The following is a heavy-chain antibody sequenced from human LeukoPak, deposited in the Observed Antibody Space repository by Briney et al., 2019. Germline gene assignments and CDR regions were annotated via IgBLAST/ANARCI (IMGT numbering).Heavy chain of an antibody. Sequence: ASVKVSCKASGYTFMNSGISWVRQAPGQGLEWMGWISAYNGKTNYPQKVQGRVTMTTDTSTSTAYLEVRSLTSDDTAVYYCARAPRGDVVVPDASTFDPWGQGTLVTVSS. V-gene: IGHV1-18*01. CDR2: ISAYNGKT. CDR1: GYTFMNSG. CDR3: ARAPRGDVVVPDASTFDP. D-gene: IGHD2-2*01. J-gene: IGHJ5*02.